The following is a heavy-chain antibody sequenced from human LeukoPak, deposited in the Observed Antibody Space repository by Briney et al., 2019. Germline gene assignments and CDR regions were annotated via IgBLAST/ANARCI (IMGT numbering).Heavy chain of an antibody. CDR3: ARGGPRCDSTSCYDWGFDY. D-gene: IGHD2-2*01. Sequence: SDPLSLTCAVCVGFFSGYYWSWLRQPPEKGLEWIGEINHSRNNNYNPSLKSRVTISVDTSKNQFSLKLSSVTAADTAVYYCARGGPRCDSTSCYDWGFDYWGQGTLVTVSS. CDR2: INHSRNN. CDR1: VGFFSGYY. J-gene: IGHJ4*02. V-gene: IGHV4-34*01.